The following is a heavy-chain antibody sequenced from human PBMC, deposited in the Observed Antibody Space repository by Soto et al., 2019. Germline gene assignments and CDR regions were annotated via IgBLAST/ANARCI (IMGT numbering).Heavy chain of an antibody. CDR1: GYTFTYFY. V-gene: IGHV1-46*01. J-gene: IGHJ4*02. D-gene: IGHD5-12*01. CDR3: ERGRDGYRLFYFDL. CDR2: INPSGGST. Sequence: QVQLVQSGGEVHKPGASARVSCTASGYTFTYFYLHWVRQAPGQGLEWMGVINPSGGSTSYSQKFPGRVTMTMDTSTSTVYMQLSGLRADDTAMYYCERGRDGYRLFYFDLWGQGTLVTVSS.